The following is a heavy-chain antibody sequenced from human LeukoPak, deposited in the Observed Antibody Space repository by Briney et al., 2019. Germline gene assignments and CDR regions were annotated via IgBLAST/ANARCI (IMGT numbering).Heavy chain of an antibody. J-gene: IGHJ4*02. Sequence: GGSLRLSCAASGFTFSSYAMSWVRQAPGKGLEWVSAISGSGGSTYYADSVKGRFTISRDNSKNTLYLQMNSLRDEDTAVYYCAKDNQWFGELLFDYWGQGTLVTVSS. CDR2: ISGSGGST. V-gene: IGHV3-23*01. CDR1: GFTFSSYA. D-gene: IGHD3-10*01. CDR3: AKDNQWFGELLFDY.